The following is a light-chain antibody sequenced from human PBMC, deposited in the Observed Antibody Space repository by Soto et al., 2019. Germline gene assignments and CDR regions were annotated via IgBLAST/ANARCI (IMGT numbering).Light chain of an antibody. Sequence: QPVLTQPASVSGSPGQSITISCTGTSSDVGGYNYVSWYQQHPGKAPKLIIYEVNNRPSGDSSRFSGSKSGNTASLTISGLQAEDEGDYYCGSYSSSTTLYVFGTGTKVTVL. CDR3: GSYSSSTTLYV. CDR1: SSDVGGYNY. CDR2: EVN. J-gene: IGLJ1*01. V-gene: IGLV2-14*01.